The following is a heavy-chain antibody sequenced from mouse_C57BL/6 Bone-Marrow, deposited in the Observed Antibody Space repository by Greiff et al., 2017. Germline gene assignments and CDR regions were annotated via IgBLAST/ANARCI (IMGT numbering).Heavy chain of an antibody. CDR1: GYSFTGSF. J-gene: IGHJ2*01. Sequence: EVQLQESGPELVKPGDSVKISCKASGYSFTGSFMNWVMQSHGKSLEWIGRINPYNGDTFYNQKFKGKATLTVDKSSSTAHMELRSLTSEDSAVYYCARGIYGYEGTFDYWGRGTTLTVTS. D-gene: IGHD2-2*01. CDR3: ARGIYGYEGTFDY. CDR2: INPYNGDT. V-gene: IGHV1-20*01.